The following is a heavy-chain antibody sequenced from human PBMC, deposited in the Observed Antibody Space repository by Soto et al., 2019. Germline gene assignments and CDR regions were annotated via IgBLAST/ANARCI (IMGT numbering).Heavy chain of an antibody. CDR3: TRVSSGVVSDTFDY. D-gene: IGHD3-10*01. V-gene: IGHV3-49*03. Sequence: GGSLRLSCTASGFTFGDYAMSWFRQAPGKGLEWVGFIRSKAYGGTTEYAASVKGRFTISRDDSKSIAYLQMNSLKTEDTAVYYCTRVSSGVVSDTFDYWGQGTLVTVSS. CDR2: IRSKAYGGTT. J-gene: IGHJ4*02. CDR1: GFTFGDYA.